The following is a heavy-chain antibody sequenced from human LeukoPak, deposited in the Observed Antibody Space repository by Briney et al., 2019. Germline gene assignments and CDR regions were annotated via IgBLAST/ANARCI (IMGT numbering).Heavy chain of an antibody. V-gene: IGHV4-59*01. CDR2: IYYSGST. CDR3: ARGSSAEYFQH. J-gene: IGHJ1*01. Sequence: SGTLSLTCTVSGGSISSYYWSWIRQPPGKGLEWIGYIYYSGSTNYNPSLKSRVTISVDTSKNQFSLKLSSVTAADTAVYYCARGSSAEYFQHWGQGTLVTVSS. CDR1: GGSISSYY.